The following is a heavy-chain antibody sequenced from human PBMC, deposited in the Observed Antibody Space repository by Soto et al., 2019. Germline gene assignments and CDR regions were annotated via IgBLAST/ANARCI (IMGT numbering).Heavy chain of an antibody. Sequence: SVQIFCKASGGTFSSYAISWVRQAPGQGLEWMGGIIPIFGTANYAQKFQGRVTITADKSTSTAYMELSSLRSEDTAVDYCASSSRFTYDYGSGYYPPPDYWGQGTLVTVSS. J-gene: IGHJ4*02. D-gene: IGHD3-3*01. V-gene: IGHV1-69*06. CDR2: IIPIFGTA. CDR3: ASSSRFTYDYGSGYYPPPDY. CDR1: GGTFSSYA.